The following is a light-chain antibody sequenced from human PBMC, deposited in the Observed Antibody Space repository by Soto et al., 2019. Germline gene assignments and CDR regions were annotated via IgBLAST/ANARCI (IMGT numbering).Light chain of an antibody. Sequence: EIVMTQSPATLSLSPGDTATLSCRASQSLGSDLAWYQQKPGQAPRILIFGASARPTGIPARISGSGSGTEFTLTISSLRSEDFAVYFCQQYYNWPRTFGQGTKVDIK. V-gene: IGKV3-15*01. J-gene: IGKJ1*01. CDR1: QSLGSD. CDR3: QQYYNWPRT. CDR2: GAS.